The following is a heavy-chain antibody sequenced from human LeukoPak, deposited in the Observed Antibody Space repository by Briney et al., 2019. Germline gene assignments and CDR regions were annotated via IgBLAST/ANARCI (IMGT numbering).Heavy chain of an antibody. CDR2: IYYSGST. D-gene: IGHD6-19*01. V-gene: IGHV4-39*01. CDR3: ARLAVEGGFDP. Sequence: PSETLSLTCTVSGGSISSSSYYWGWIRQPPGKGLEWIGSIYYSGSTYYNPSLKSRVTISVDTSKNQFSLKLSSVTAADTAVYYCARLAVEGGFDPWGQGTLVTVSS. CDR1: GGSISSSSYY. J-gene: IGHJ5*02.